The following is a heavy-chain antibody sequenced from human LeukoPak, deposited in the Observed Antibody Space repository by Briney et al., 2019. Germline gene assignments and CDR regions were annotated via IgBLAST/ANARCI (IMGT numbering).Heavy chain of an antibody. J-gene: IGHJ4*02. CDR1: GFTFSSYA. Sequence: AGSLSLSCAASGFTFSSYAMSWVRQAPGKGLEWVSAISGSGGSTYYADPVRGRFTISRDNSKNTLYLQMNSPRAEDTAVYYGAKDRYCSGGSCYVDYGGQGTLVTVSS. CDR2: ISGSGGST. D-gene: IGHD2-15*01. V-gene: IGHV3-23*01. CDR3: AKDRYCSGGSCYVDY.